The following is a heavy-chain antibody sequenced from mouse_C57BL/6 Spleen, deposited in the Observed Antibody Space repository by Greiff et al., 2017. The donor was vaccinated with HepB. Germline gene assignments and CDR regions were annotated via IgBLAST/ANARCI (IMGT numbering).Heavy chain of an antibody. CDR1: GYAFTNYL. J-gene: IGHJ1*03. CDR2: INPGSGGT. Sequence: VQLVESGAELVRPGTSVKVSCKASGYAFTNYLIEWVKQRPGQGLEWIGVINPGSGGTNYNEKFKGKATLTADKSSSTAYMQLSSLTSEDSAVYFCARYYSNPYWYFDVWGTGTTVTVSS. D-gene: IGHD2-5*01. V-gene: IGHV1-54*01. CDR3: ARYYSNPYWYFDV.